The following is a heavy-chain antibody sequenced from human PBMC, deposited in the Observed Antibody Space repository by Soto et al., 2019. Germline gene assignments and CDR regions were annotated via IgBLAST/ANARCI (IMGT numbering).Heavy chain of an antibody. D-gene: IGHD3-16*01. CDR3: AKGGFWVHYGMDV. CDR2: ISGPGSIT. Sequence: EVQLLESGGGLVQPGGSLRLSCAASGSSFSSYAMNWVRQAPGKGLEWFSAISGPGSITYYADSVKGRFTISRDNSKDTLYMQMNSLRVEDTSVYYCAKGGFWVHYGMDVWGQGPTVTVSS. CDR1: GSSFSSYA. J-gene: IGHJ6*02. V-gene: IGHV3-23*01.